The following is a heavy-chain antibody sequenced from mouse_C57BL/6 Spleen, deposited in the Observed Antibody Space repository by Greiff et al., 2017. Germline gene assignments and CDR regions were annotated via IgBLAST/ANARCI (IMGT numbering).Heavy chain of an antibody. CDR2: IHPNSGRT. D-gene: IGHD2-12*01. CDR1: GYTFTRYW. Sequence: VQLQQPGAELVKPGASVKLSCKASGYTFTRYWLHLVKQRPGQGLEWIGMIHPNSGRTNYTEKFKSKATLTVDKSSSTAYMQLSSLTSEDAAVYYCASNDDFDYWGQGTTLTVSS. V-gene: IGHV1-64*01. J-gene: IGHJ2*01. CDR3: ASNDDFDY.